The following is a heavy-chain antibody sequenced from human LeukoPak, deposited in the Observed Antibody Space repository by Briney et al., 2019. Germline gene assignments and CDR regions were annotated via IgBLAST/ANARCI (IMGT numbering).Heavy chain of an antibody. CDR3: ASGIIAAAGTDWFDP. J-gene: IGHJ5*02. Sequence: PSETLSLTCTVSVGYISSYYWSWIRQPAGKGLEWHVRIYTSGSTNYKPSLKSRVTMSVDTSKNQFSLKLSSVTAADTAVYYCASGIIAAAGTDWFDPWGQGTLVTVSS. CDR1: VGYISSYY. D-gene: IGHD6-13*01. V-gene: IGHV4-4*07. CDR2: IYTSGST.